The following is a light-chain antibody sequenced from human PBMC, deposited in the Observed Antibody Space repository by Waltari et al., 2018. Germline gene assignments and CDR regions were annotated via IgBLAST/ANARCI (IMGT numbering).Light chain of an antibody. V-gene: IGKV3-11*01. J-gene: IGKJ4*01. CDR1: QSIDNY. Sequence: EIVLTQSPATLSLSPGERATLSCRASQSIDNYLAWYQQKPGQVPRLLIYDASNRATGIPARFSGSRSGADFTLIISSLEPEDFAVYYGHQRSNWPLTFGGGTKVEIK. CDR2: DAS. CDR3: HQRSNWPLT.